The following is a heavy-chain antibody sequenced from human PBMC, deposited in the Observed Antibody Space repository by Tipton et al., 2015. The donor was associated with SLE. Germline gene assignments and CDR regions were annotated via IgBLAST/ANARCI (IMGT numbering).Heavy chain of an antibody. CDR2: IYYSGST. CDR1: GGSISSYY. Sequence: TLSLTCTVSGGSISSYYWSWIRQPPGKGLEWIGSIYYSGSTNYNPSLKSRVTISVDTSKNQFSLKLSSVTAADTAVYYCARHGIPRWYFDLWGRGTLVTVSS. V-gene: IGHV4-59*08. J-gene: IGHJ2*01. CDR3: ARHGIPRWYFDL.